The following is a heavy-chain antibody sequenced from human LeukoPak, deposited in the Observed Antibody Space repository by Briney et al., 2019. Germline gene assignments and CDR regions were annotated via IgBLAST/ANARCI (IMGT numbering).Heavy chain of an antibody. CDR2: IYPGDSDT. D-gene: IGHD3-10*01. J-gene: IGHJ3*02. CDR3: ARHRSAMVRDAFDI. Sequence: GESLKISCKGSGYSFTSYWIGWVRQMPGKGLEWMGIIYPGDSDTRYSPSFQGQVTISADKSITTAFLQWSSLKASDTAMYYCARHRSAMVRDAFDIWGQGTMVTVSS. CDR1: GYSFTSYW. V-gene: IGHV5-51*01.